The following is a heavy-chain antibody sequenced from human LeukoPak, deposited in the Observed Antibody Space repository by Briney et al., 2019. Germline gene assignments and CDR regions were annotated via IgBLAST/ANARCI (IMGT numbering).Heavy chain of an antibody. Sequence: PGGSLRLSCAASGFMSGVTFSHYGMHWVRQDPGKGLERVAFIHYDGSKKYYSDSVMGRFTISRDNSKNTMSLQMNSLRPEDTAVYYCAKAGEPLTPNYYYMDVWGKGTTVTVSS. CDR1: GFMSGVTFSHYG. CDR2: IHYDGSKK. J-gene: IGHJ6*03. D-gene: IGHD1-26*01. V-gene: IGHV3-30*02. CDR3: AKAGEPLTPNYYYMDV.